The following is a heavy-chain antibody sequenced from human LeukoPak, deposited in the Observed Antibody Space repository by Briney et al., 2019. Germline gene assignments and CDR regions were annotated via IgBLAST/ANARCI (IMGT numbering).Heavy chain of an antibody. D-gene: IGHD2-21*01. Sequence: SETLSLTCTVSGGSISSGDYYWSWIRQPPGKGLEWIGYIYYSGSTNYNPSLKSRVTISVDTSKNQFSLKLSSVTAADTAVYYCAREEVIGSSWCDPWGQGTLVTVSS. CDR1: GGSISSGDYY. V-gene: IGHV4-61*08. CDR2: IYYSGST. CDR3: AREEVIGSSWCDP. J-gene: IGHJ5*02.